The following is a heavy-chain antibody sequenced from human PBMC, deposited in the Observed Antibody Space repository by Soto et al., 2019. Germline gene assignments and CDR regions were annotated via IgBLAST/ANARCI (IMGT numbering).Heavy chain of an antibody. D-gene: IGHD6-19*01. CDR1: GFTFSSYS. J-gene: IGHJ4*02. Sequence: GGSLRLSCAASGFTFSSYSMNWVRQAPGKGLEWVSSISSSSSYIYYADSVKGRFTISRDNAKNSLYLQMNSLRAEDTAVYYCARDRKEWLVVSGHYYFDYWGQGTLVTVSS. V-gene: IGHV3-21*01. CDR3: ARDRKEWLVVSGHYYFDY. CDR2: ISSSSSYI.